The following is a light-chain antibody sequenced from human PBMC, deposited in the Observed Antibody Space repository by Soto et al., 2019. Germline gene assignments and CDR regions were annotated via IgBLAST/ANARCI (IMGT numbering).Light chain of an antibody. V-gene: IGKV1-17*03. CDR2: AAS. J-gene: IGKJ1*01. CDR1: QDISDF. Sequence: DIQMNQSPSAMSASVGDRVTITCRASQDISDFLAWFQQKPGEVPKRLIYAASSLESGVPSRFSGSGSGTEFTLTISSLQPEDFATYYCLQNNIYPWTFGQGTKVEIK. CDR3: LQNNIYPWT.